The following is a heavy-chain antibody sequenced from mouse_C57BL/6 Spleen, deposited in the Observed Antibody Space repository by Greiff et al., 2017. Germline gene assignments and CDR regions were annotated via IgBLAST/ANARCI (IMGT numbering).Heavy chain of an antibody. CDR2: IDPSDSYT. D-gene: IGHD3-2*02. Sequence: VKLQQPGAELVMPGASVKLSCKASGYTFTSYWMHWVKQRPGQGLEWIGEIDPSDSYTNYNQKFKGKSTLTVDKSSSTAYMQLSSLTSEDSAVYYCARSGDSSGYRFAYWGQGTLVTVSA. CDR3: ARSGDSSGYRFAY. CDR1: GYTFTSYW. J-gene: IGHJ3*01. V-gene: IGHV1-69*01.